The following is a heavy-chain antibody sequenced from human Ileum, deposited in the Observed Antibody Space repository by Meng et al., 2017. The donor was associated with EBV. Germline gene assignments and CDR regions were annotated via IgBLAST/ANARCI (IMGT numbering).Heavy chain of an antibody. CDR3: AKTGGLGGIFDY. J-gene: IGHJ4*02. D-gene: IGHD3-16*01. CDR1: GGTCSSRV. Sequence: QDQLLQPGGEVKKPGSSVTGSCKAVGGTCSSRVCSWVRQAHGQGLERIGGLIPRLGSVSHAQKFQGRVTFSADESTNTAYMDLSGLTSDDTAVYFCAKTGGLGGIFDYWGQGTLVTVSS. V-gene: IGHV1-69*01. CDR2: LIPRLGSV.